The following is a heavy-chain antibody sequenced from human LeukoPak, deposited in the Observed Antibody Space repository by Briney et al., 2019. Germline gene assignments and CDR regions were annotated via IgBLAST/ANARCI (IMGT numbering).Heavy chain of an antibody. J-gene: IGHJ4*02. CDR2: IYYGGGT. CDR3: ARDHSSSPMDY. CDR1: GGSISSYY. D-gene: IGHD6-6*01. V-gene: IGHV4-59*01. Sequence: PSETLSLTCTVSGGSISSYYWSWIRQPPGKGLEWIGYIYYGGGTNYNPSLKSRVTISVDTSKNQFSLKLSSVTAADTAVYYCARDHSSSPMDYWGQGTLVTVSS.